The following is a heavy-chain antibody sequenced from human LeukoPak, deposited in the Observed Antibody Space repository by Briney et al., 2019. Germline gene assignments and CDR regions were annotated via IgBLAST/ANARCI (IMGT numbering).Heavy chain of an antibody. CDR2: IYISGTT. D-gene: IGHD3-22*01. CDR3: ARDEAGSGYIDY. J-gene: IGHJ4*01. V-gene: IGHV4-4*07. CDR1: GGSISSYY. Sequence: SETLSLTCTVSGGSISSYYCSWVRQPPWKGLEWIGRIYISGTTNYNSSLKSRITMSLDTSKNQLSLKLSSVTAADTAVYYCARDEAGSGYIDYWGQGTLVTVSS.